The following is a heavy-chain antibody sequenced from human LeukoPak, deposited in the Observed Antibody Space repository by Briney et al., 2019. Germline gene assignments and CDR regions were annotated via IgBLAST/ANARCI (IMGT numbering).Heavy chain of an antibody. CDR1: GFTFDDYA. Sequence: GGSLRLSCAASGFTFDDYAMHWVRQAPGKGLEWVALISGVGGSAYYADSVKGRFTISRDNSKNSLYLQMNSLRTEDTALYYCAKDRAYTSGFLDYWGQGTLVTVSS. CDR2: ISGVGGSA. CDR3: AKDRAYTSGFLDY. D-gene: IGHD3-22*01. V-gene: IGHV3-43*02. J-gene: IGHJ4*02.